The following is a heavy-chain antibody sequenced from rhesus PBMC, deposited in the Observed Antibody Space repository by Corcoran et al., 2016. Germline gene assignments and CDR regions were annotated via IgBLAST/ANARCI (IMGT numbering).Heavy chain of an antibody. CDR3: ATLQFLELLVYY. Sequence: EVQLVESGGGLVQPGGSLRLSCSASGFTFSSYGMSWVRQAPRKGLEWFTNSRNGGGRTYYADYVKCRFTISRDNSKNTLSLQRNSLRAEDTAVDYCATLQFLELLVYYWGQGVLVTVSS. D-gene: IGHD3-3*01. V-gene: IGHV3S5*01. J-gene: IGHJ4*01. CDR2: SRNGGGRT. CDR1: GFTFSSYG.